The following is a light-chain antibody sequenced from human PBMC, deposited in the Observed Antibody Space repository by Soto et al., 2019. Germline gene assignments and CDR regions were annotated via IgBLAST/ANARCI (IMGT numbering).Light chain of an antibody. CDR2: SNN. V-gene: IGLV1-44*01. Sequence: QSVLTQPPSASGTPGQRVTISRSGSSSNIGSNTVNWYQQLPGTAPKLLIYSNNQRPSGVPDRFSGSKSGTSASLAISGLQSEDEADYYCAAWDDSLNGGYVFGTGTKLTVL. J-gene: IGLJ1*01. CDR1: SSNIGSNT. CDR3: AAWDDSLNGGYV.